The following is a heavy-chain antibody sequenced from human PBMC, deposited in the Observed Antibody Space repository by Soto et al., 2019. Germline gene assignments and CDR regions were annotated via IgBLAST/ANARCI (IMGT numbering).Heavy chain of an antibody. J-gene: IGHJ4*02. V-gene: IGHV3-30*18. Sequence: PGGSLRLSCAASGFTFSSYGMHWVRQAPGKGLEWVAVISYDGSNKYYADSVKGRFTISRDNSKNTLYLQMNSLRAEDTAVYYCANGGYRIAVAGTAYWGQGTLVTSPQ. CDR3: ANGGYRIAVAGTAY. CDR1: GFTFSSYG. CDR2: ISYDGSNK. D-gene: IGHD6-19*01.